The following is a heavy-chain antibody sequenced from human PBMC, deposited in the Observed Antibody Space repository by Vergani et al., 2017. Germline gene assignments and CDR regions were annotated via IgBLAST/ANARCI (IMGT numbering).Heavy chain of an antibody. D-gene: IGHD6-13*01. J-gene: IGHJ6*02. CDR3: ARHALHGYSSSWSPSGAYYYGMDV. CDR1: GYSFTSYW. Sequence: EVQLVQSGAEVQKPGESLKISCKGSGYSFTSYWIGWVRQMPGKGLEWMGIIYPGDSDTRYSPSFQGQVTISADKSISTAYLQWSSQKASDTAMYYCARHALHGYSSSWSPSGAYYYGMDVWGHGTTVTVSS. CDR2: IYPGDSDT. V-gene: IGHV5-51*01.